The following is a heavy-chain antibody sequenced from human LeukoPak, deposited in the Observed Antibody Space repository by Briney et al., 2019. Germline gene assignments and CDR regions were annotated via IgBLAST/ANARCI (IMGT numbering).Heavy chain of an antibody. CDR3: AKHFGEIYDSSGHYYLDY. Sequence: SGPTLVNPTETLTLTCTVSGFSLSNARVGVSWIRQPPGKGLEWIGYIYFSGVTKYNPYSPSLTSRVTISTDTSKNQISLKLNSVTAADTAVYYCAKHFGEIYDSSGHYYLDYWGQGLLVTVSS. D-gene: IGHD3-22*01. CDR1: GFSLSNARVG. CDR2: IYFSGVT. V-gene: IGHV4-61*01. J-gene: IGHJ4*02.